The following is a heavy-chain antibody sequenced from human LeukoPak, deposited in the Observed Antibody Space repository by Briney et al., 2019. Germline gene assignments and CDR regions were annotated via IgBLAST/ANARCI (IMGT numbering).Heavy chain of an antibody. V-gene: IGHV5-51*01. D-gene: IGHD2-15*01. CDR3: ASALLGYCSGGSCYDAFDI. CDR1: GYRFTSYW. CDR2: IYPGDSDT. J-gene: IGHJ3*02. Sequence: GESLKISCQGSGYRFTSYWIGWVGQMPGKGLEWMGIIYPGDSDTRYSPPFQGQVTISADKSISTAYLQWSSLKASDTAMYYCASALLGYCSGGSCYDAFDIWGQGTMVTVSS.